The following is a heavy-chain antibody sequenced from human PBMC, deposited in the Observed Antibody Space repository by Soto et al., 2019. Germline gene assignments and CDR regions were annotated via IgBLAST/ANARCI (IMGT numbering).Heavy chain of an antibody. CDR3: ARDLWGYGGTDCYPLDV. J-gene: IGHJ6*02. Sequence: QVQLQESGPGLVKPSETLSLTCTVSGGTISRYYWSWIRQPPGKGLEWIGYMYNTGSTVDNPSFQSRVTIALDTPKNQFSLKLNSVTAADTAVYYCARDLWGYGGTDCYPLDVWGQGTTVTVSS. CDR1: GGTISRYY. CDR2: MYNTGST. D-gene: IGHD2-21*02. V-gene: IGHV4-59*01.